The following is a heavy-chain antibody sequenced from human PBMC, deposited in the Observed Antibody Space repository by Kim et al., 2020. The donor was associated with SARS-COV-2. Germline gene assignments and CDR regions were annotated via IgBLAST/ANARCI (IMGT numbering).Heavy chain of an antibody. CDR1: GFTFSSYG. D-gene: IGHD3-22*01. J-gene: IGHJ4*02. CDR2: ISYDGSNK. V-gene: IGHV3-30*03. CDR3: ARGRDYYDSSGYSWYFDY. Sequence: GGSLRLSCAASGFTFSSYGMHWVRQAPGKGLEWVAVISYDGSNKYYADSVKGRFTISRDNSKNTLYLQMNSLRAEDTAVYYCARGRDYYDSSGYSWYFDYWGQGTLVTVSS.